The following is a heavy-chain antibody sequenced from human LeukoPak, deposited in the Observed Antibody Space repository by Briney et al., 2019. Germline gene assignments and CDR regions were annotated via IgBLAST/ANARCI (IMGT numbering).Heavy chain of an antibody. Sequence: ASVKVSCKASGYTFTSYGISWVRQAPGQGLEWMGWISAYNGNTNYAQKLQGRITMTTDTSTSTAYMELRSLRPDDTAVYYCAVPIVVVPAATYDAFDIWGQGTMVTVSS. D-gene: IGHD2-2*01. V-gene: IGHV1-18*01. CDR3: AVPIVVVPAATYDAFDI. J-gene: IGHJ3*02. CDR1: GYTFTSYG. CDR2: ISAYNGNT.